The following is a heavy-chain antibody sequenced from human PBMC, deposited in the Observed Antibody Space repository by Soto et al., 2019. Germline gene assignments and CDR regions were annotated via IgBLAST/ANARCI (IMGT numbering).Heavy chain of an antibody. D-gene: IGHD6-19*01. J-gene: IGHJ6*02. Sequence: QMQLVQSGAEVKRPGASVRVSCKSSGYTFTSFYIHWVRQAPGQGLEWMGGIIPIFGTANYAQKFQGRVTITADESTSTSYMEVNNLRSEDTAVYYCAKVRYSSPMGYYYGMDVWGQGTTVTVSS. CDR3: AKVRYSSPMGYYYGMDV. CDR1: GYTFTSFY. V-gene: IGHV1-69*01. CDR2: IIPIFGTA.